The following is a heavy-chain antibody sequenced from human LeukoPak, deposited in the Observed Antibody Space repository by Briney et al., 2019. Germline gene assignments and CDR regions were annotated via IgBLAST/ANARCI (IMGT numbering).Heavy chain of an antibody. Sequence: SQTLSLTCTVSGGPISSGGYYWSWIRPHPGKGLEWIGYIYYSGSTYYNPSLKSRVTISVDTSKNQFSLKLSSVTAADTAVYYCARGQTTVTTMWFDPWGQGTLVTVSS. CDR2: IYYSGST. V-gene: IGHV4-31*03. D-gene: IGHD4-17*01. J-gene: IGHJ5*02. CDR3: ARGQTTVTTMWFDP. CDR1: GGPISSGGYY.